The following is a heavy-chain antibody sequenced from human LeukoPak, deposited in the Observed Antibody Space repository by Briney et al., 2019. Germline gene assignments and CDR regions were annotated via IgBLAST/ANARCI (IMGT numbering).Heavy chain of an antibody. J-gene: IGHJ5*02. V-gene: IGHV1-2*02. CDR1: GYTFTGYY. CDR2: INPNSGGT. D-gene: IGHD1-26*01. Sequence: GASVKVSCKASGYTFTGYYMHWVRQAPGQGLEWMGWINPNSGGTNYAQKFQGRVTMTRDTSISTAYMELSRLRSDDTAVYYCARGVGATGNWLDPWGQGTLVTVSS. CDR3: ARGVGATGNWLDP.